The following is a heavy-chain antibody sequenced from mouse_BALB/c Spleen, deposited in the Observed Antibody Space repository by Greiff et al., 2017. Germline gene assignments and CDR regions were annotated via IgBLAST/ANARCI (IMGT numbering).Heavy chain of an antibody. CDR3: ARSPGKEAWFAY. Sequence: QAQLQQSGAELVRPGSSVKISCKASGYAFSSYWMNWVKQRPGQGLEWIGQIYPGDGDTNYNGKFKGKATLTADKSSSTAYMQLSSLTSEDSAVYFCARSPGKEAWFAYWGQGTLVTVSA. V-gene: IGHV1-80*01. CDR1: GYAFSSYW. D-gene: IGHD1-3*01. J-gene: IGHJ3*01. CDR2: IYPGDGDT.